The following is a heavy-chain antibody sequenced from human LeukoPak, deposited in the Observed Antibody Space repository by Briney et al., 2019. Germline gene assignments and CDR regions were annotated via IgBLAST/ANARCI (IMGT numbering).Heavy chain of an antibody. J-gene: IGHJ4*02. CDR2: ISWNSGSI. D-gene: IGHD3-3*01. V-gene: IGHV3-9*01. Sequence: GRSLRLSCAASGFTFDDYAMHWVRQAPGKGLEWVSGISWNSGSIGYADSVKGRFTISRDNAKNSLYLQMNSLRAEGTALYYCAKDLYYDFWSGYSNWGQGTLVTVSS. CDR1: GFTFDDYA. CDR3: AKDLYYDFWSGYSN.